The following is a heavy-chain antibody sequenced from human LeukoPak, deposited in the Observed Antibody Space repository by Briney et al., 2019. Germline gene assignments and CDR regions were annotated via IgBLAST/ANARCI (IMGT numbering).Heavy chain of an antibody. D-gene: IGHD1-26*01. V-gene: IGHV3-23*01. CDR1: GFTFSSYG. Sequence: GGSLRLSCAASGFTFSSYGMSWVRQAPGKGLEWVSYISSSGSTIYYADSVKGRVTISRDNSKNTLYLQVNSLRVEDTAVYYCAKDRLGAMMYFDFWGQGTLVTVSS. J-gene: IGHJ4*02. CDR2: ISSSGSTI. CDR3: AKDRLGAMMYFDF.